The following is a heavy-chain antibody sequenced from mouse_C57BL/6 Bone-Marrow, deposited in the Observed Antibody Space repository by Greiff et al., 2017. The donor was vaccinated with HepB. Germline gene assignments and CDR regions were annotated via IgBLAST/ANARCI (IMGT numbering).Heavy chain of an antibody. V-gene: IGHV1-81*01. Sequence: QVQLQQSGAELARPGASVKLSCKASGYTFTSYGISWVKQRTGQGLEWIGEIYPRSGNTYYNEKFKGKPTLTADKSSSTAYMELRSLTYEDSAVYFCARGYGRDYWGPGTTLTVSS. CDR1: GYTFTSYG. CDR2: IYPRSGNT. J-gene: IGHJ2*01. D-gene: IGHD1-1*01. CDR3: ARGYGRDY.